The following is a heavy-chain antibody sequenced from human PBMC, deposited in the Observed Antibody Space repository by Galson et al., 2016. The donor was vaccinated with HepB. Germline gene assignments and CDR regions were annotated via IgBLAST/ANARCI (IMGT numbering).Heavy chain of an antibody. CDR1: GGSIEARNW. J-gene: IGHJ3*02. Sequence: SETLSLTCAVSGGSIEARNWWSWVRQSPGKGLEWIGEIYHSGSTNYNPSLKSRVTKSVDTSKNQFSLKLSSVTAADTAVYYCARQRRNYYDFWSGYSHGDAFDIWGQGTMVTVSS. V-gene: IGHV4-4*02. CDR3: ARQRRNYYDFWSGYSHGDAFDI. D-gene: IGHD3-3*01. CDR2: IYHSGST.